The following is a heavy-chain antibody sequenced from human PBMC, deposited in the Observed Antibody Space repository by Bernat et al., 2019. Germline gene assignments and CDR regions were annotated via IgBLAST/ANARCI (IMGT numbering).Heavy chain of an antibody. CDR3: ARDHTVMTPVGGGY. J-gene: IGHJ4*02. CDR1: GFTFSSYS. D-gene: IGHD2/OR15-2a*01. Sequence: EVQLVESGGGLVKPGGSLRLSCAASGFTFSSYSMNWVRQAPGKGLEWVSSISSSSSYIYYADSVKGRFTISRDNAKNSLYLQMNSLGAEDTAVYYCARDHTVMTPVGGGYWGQGTLVTVSS. CDR2: ISSSSSYI. V-gene: IGHV3-21*01.